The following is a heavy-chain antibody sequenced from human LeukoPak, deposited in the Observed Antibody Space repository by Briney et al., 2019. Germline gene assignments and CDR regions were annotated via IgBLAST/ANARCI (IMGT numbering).Heavy chain of an antibody. CDR2: ISAYNGNT. V-gene: IGHV1-18*01. J-gene: IGHJ4*02. D-gene: IGHD2-15*01. CDR1: GYTFTSYG. Sequence: GALVKVSCKASGYTFTSYGISWVRQAPGQGLEWMGWISAYNGNTNYAQRRQGRVTMTTDTSTSTAYMELTSLRSDDTAVYYCARQYCRGGSCYIDYWGQGTLVTVSS. CDR3: ARQYCRGGSCYIDY.